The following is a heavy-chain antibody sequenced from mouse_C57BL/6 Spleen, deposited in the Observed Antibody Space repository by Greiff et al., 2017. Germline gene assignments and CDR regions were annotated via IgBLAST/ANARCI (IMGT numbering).Heavy chain of an antibody. CDR3: APPLLSGAMDY. CDR1: GYSFTGYY. D-gene: IGHD2-10*01. CDR2: IYPGSGNT. Sequence: QVQLQQSGPELVKPGASVKISCKASGYSFTGYYIHWVKQRPGQGLEWIGWIYPGSGNTTYNEKFKGKATLTADTSSSTAYMQLSSLTSEDAAVYYCAPPLLSGAMDYWGQGTSVTVSS. V-gene: IGHV1-66*01. J-gene: IGHJ4*01.